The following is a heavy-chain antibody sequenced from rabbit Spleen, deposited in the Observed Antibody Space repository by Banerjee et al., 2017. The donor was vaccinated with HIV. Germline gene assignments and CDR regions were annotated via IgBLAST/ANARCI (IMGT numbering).Heavy chain of an antibody. V-gene: IGHV1S45*01. CDR1: GIDFSRDFY. CDR3: ARDSGTSFSSYGMDL. J-gene: IGHJ6*01. Sequence: QEQLVESGGGLVQPEGSLTLTCKASGIDFSRDFYMCWVRQAPGKGLEWIACIYGGSRRDVTYYANWAKGRLTISKTSSTTVDLEMTSLTDADTATYFCARDSGTSFSSYGMDLWGPGTLVTVS. D-gene: IGHD8-1*01. CDR2: IYGGSRRDVT.